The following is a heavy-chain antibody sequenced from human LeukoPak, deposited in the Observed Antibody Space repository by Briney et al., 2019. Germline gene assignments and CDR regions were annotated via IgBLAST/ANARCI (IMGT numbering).Heavy chain of an antibody. V-gene: IGHV3-53*01. CDR3: AREVCLDY. J-gene: IGHJ4*02. Sequence: AGGSLRLSCAASGFTVSSNYMSWVRQAPGKGLEWVSVIHSGGSTYYADSVKGRFTIPRDNSKNTLYLQMNSLRAEDTAVYYCAREVCLDYWGQGTLVTVSS. CDR2: IHSGGST. CDR1: GFTVSSNY. D-gene: IGHD3-10*02.